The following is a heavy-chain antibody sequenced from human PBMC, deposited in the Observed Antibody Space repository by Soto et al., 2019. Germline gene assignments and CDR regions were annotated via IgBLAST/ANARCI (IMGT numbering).Heavy chain of an antibody. D-gene: IGHD2-2*01. CDR1: GYSFTSYW. CDR3: AIHMPVSYYYYYGMDV. Sequence: PGESLKISCKGSGYSFTSYWIGWVRQMPGKGLEWMGIIYPGDSDTRYSPSFQGQVTISADKSISTAYLQWSSLKASDTAMYYCAIHMPVSYYYYYGMDVWAQGTTVTVSS. CDR2: IYPGDSDT. J-gene: IGHJ6*02. V-gene: IGHV5-51*01.